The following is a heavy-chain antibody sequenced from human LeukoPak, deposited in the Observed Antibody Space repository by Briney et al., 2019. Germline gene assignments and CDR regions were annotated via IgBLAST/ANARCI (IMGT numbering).Heavy chain of an antibody. J-gene: IGHJ4*02. CDR2: TDSGGST. CDR1: GFTVSSHY. CDR3: ARLGDYSNKD. V-gene: IGHV3-53*01. D-gene: IGHD4-11*01. Sequence: GGSLRLSCAASGFTVSSHYMSWVRQAPGKGLEWVSVTDSGGSTPYADSVKGRFTISRDTSKNTLYLQMNGLRAEDTAVYYCARLGDYSNKDWGQGTLVTVSS.